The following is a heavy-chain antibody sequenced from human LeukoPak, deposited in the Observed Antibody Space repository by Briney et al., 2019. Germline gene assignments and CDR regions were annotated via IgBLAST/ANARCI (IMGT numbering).Heavy chain of an antibody. J-gene: IGHJ6*02. V-gene: IGHV3-30*18. CDR1: GFTFSSYG. Sequence: GGSLRLSCAASGFTFSSYGMHWVRQAPGKGLEWVAVISYDGSSKYYADSVKGRFTISRDNSENTLYLQMNSLRAEDTAAYYCAKDRRYCSGGSCLFYYYGMDVWGQGTTVTVSS. D-gene: IGHD2-15*01. CDR3: AKDRRYCSGGSCLFYYYGMDV. CDR2: ISYDGSSK.